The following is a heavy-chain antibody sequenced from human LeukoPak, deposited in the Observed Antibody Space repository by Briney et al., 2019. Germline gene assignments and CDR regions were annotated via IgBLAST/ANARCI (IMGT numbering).Heavy chain of an antibody. CDR1: GFTFSSYD. D-gene: IGHD6-13*01. CDR3: VKDPRSSRPS. V-gene: IGHV3-13*04. Sequence: GGSLRLSCAASGFTFSSYDMHWVRQATGKGLEWVSAIGTAGDTYYPGSVKGRFTISRDNSKNTLYLQMSSLRPEDTAVYYCVKDPRSSRPSWGQGTLVTVSS. J-gene: IGHJ4*02. CDR2: IGTAGDT.